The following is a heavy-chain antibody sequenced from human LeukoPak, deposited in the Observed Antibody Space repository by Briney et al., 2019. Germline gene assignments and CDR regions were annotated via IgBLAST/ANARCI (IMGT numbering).Heavy chain of an antibody. D-gene: IGHD6-19*01. CDR1: RFTFSSYA. CDR2: ISGSGGST. Sequence: GGSLRLSCAASRFTFSSYAMSWVRQAPGKGLEWVSAISGSGGSTYYADSVKGRFTISRDNSKNTLYLQMNSLRAEDTAVYYGAKGGSGWYPHYYYYGIDVCGQGTTITVTS. CDR3: AKGGSGWYPHYYYYGIDV. J-gene: IGHJ6*02. V-gene: IGHV3-23*01.